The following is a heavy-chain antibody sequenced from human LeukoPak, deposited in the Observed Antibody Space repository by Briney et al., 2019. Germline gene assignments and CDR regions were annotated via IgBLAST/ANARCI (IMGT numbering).Heavy chain of an antibody. CDR1: GHTFTGYY. Sequence: ASVKVSCKASGHTFTGYYMHWVRQAPGQGLEWMGWINPNSGGTNYAQKFQGRVTMTRDTSISTAYMELSRLRSDDTAVYYCARDPYSGSYYAYFDYWGQGTLVTVSS. V-gene: IGHV1-2*02. J-gene: IGHJ4*02. CDR3: ARDPYSGSYYAYFDY. D-gene: IGHD1-26*01. CDR2: INPNSGGT.